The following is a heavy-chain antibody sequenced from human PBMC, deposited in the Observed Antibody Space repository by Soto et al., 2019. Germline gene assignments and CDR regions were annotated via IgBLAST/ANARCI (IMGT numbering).Heavy chain of an antibody. CDR2: INPSGGST. CDR1: GYTFTSYY. D-gene: IGHD3-10*01. CDR3: ASPSLDKYYYGSGDAFDI. Sequence: VASVKVSCKASGYTFTSYYMHWVRQAPGQGLEWMGIINPSGGSTSYAQKFQGRVTMTRDTSTSTVYMELSSLRSEDTAVYYCASPSLDKYYYGSGDAFDIWGQGTMVTVSS. V-gene: IGHV1-46*01. J-gene: IGHJ3*02.